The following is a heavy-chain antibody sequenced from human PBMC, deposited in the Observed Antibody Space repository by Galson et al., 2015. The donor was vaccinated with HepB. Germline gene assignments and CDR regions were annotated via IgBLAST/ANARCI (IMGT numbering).Heavy chain of an antibody. CDR2: IVVGSGNT. V-gene: IGHV1-58*01. Sequence: SVKVSCKASGFTFTSSAVQWVRQARGQRLEWIGWIVVGSGNTNYAQKFQQRVTITRDMSTSTAYMELSSLRADDTAVYFCAADLGAHCDGDCYDYWGQGAPVTVSS. CDR1: GFTFTSSA. J-gene: IGHJ4*02. CDR3: AADLGAHCDGDCYDY. D-gene: IGHD2-21*01.